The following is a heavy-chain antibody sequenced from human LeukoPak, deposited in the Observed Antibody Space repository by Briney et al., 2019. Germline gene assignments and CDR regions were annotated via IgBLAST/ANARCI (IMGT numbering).Heavy chain of an antibody. D-gene: IGHD3-3*01. Sequence: GASVKVSCKASGYTFTSYDINGVRQAAGQGLEWMGWMNPNRGKTGYAQKFQGRVTMTRNTAISTAYMELSSLRSEDTAVYYCARGSTTDFYDFWSGYLNYYYYGMDVWGQGTTVTVSS. CDR1: GYTFTSYD. V-gene: IGHV1-8*01. CDR3: ARGSTTDFYDFWSGYLNYYYYGMDV. CDR2: MNPNRGKT. J-gene: IGHJ6*02.